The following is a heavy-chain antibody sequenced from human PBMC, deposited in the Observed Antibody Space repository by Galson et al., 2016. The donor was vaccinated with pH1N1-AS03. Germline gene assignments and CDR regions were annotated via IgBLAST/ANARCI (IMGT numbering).Heavy chain of an antibody. CDR3: ARDPRGPCASATCPTTYFFGMDV. Sequence: SVKVSCKASGYIFTGFYVHWVRQAPGQGLEWMGWINTDSGVTNYAQKFEAWVTMTRDTSVSTAYMELYGLKSDDTAVYYCARDPRGPCASATCPTTYFFGMDVWGQGTTVIVSS. V-gene: IGHV1-2*04. CDR2: INTDSGVT. D-gene: IGHD3-3*01. CDR1: GYIFTGFY. J-gene: IGHJ6*02.